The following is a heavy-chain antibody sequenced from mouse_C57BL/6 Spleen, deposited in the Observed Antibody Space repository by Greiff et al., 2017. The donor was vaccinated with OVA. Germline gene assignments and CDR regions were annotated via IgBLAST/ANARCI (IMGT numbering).Heavy chain of an antibody. J-gene: IGHJ4*01. Sequence: QVQLQQSGPELVKPGASVKISCKASGYAFSSSWMNWVKQRPGKGLEWIGRIYPGDGDPNYNGKFKGKATLTADKSSSTAYMQLSSLTSEDSAVYFCALYAMDYWGQGTSVTVSS. CDR1: GYAFSSSW. CDR3: ALYAMDY. V-gene: IGHV1-82*01. CDR2: IYPGDGDP.